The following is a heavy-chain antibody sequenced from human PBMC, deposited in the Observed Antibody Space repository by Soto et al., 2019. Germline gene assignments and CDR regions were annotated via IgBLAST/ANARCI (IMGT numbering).Heavy chain of an antibody. J-gene: IGHJ4*02. V-gene: IGHV4-59*01. CDR3: ASLYCSGDSCYWDY. CDR1: GGSISIYY. CDR2: IYNSGST. D-gene: IGHD2-15*01. Sequence: KASETLSLTCTVSGGSISIYYWSWIRQPPGKGLEWIGNIYNSGSTNYNPSLKSRVTVSVDTSRHQFSLKLSSVTAADTAMYYCASLYCSGDSCYWDYWGQGTLVTSPQ.